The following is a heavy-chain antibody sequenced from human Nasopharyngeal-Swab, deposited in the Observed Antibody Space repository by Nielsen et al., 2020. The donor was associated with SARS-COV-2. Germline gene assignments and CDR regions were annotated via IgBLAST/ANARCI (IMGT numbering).Heavy chain of an antibody. Sequence: GESLKISCAASGFTFSSYWMSWVRQAPGKGLEWVANIKQDGSEKYYVDSVKGRFTISRDNAKNSLYLQMNSLRAEDTAVYYCAKTRGSGSYPYFDYWGQGTLVTVPS. V-gene: IGHV3-7*01. CDR1: GFTFSSYW. CDR2: IKQDGSEK. J-gene: IGHJ4*02. CDR3: AKTRGSGSYPYFDY. D-gene: IGHD1-26*01.